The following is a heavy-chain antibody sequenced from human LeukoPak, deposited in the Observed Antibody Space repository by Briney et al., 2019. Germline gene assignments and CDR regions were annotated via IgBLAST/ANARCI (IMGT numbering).Heavy chain of an antibody. CDR2: IYSGGST. Sequence: PGGSLRLSCAASGFIVSSNYMTWVRQAPGKGLEWVSVIYSGGSTYYADSVKGRFTISRDNSKNTLYLQMNSLRAEDTAVYYCARDAKGYSYGFDYWGQGTLVTVSS. CDR1: GFIVSSNY. V-gene: IGHV3-53*01. J-gene: IGHJ4*02. CDR3: ARDAKGYSYGFDY. D-gene: IGHD5-18*01.